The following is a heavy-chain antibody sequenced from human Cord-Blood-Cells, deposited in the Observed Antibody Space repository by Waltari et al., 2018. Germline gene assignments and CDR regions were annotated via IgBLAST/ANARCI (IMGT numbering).Heavy chain of an antibody. D-gene: IGHD6-13*01. CDR1: GYTFTGYY. V-gene: IGHV1-2*04. CDR2: SNTNSGGT. CDR3: ARGGTGQQLVGGYFDY. Sequence: QVQLVQSGAEVKKPGASVKVSCKASGYTFTGYYMHWVRQAPGQGLEWMGWSNTNSGGTNYAQKVQGWVTMTRDTSISTAYMELSRLRSDDTAVYYCARGGTGQQLVGGYFDYWGQGTLVTVSS. J-gene: IGHJ4*02.